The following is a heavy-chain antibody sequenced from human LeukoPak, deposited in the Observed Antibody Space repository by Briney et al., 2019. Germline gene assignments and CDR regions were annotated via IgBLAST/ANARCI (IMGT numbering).Heavy chain of an antibody. CDR2: ISYDGSNK. V-gene: IGHV3-30*04. D-gene: IGHD5-18*01. CDR1: GFIFSSYA. Sequence: PGGSLRLSCAASGFIFSSYAMHWVRQAPGKGLEWVAVISYDGSNKYYADSVKGRFTISRDNSKNTLYLQMNSLRAEDTAVYYCAKDVAQSTRGYSYGPFDYWGQGTLVTVSS. J-gene: IGHJ4*02. CDR3: AKDVAQSTRGYSYGPFDY.